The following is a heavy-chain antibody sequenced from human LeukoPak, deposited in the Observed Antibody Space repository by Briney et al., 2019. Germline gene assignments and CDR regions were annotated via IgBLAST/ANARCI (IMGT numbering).Heavy chain of an antibody. D-gene: IGHD1-26*01. CDR3: AKAQYSGSYANDF. CDR1: GFTVSSNY. J-gene: IGHJ4*02. CDR2: IYSGGST. V-gene: IGHV3-66*01. Sequence: SGGSLRLSCAASGFTVSSNYMSWVRQAPGKGLEWVSAIYSGGSTYYADSVKGRLTISRDNSKNTLYLQMNSLRVEDTAVYYCAKAQYSGSYANDFWGQGTLVTVSS.